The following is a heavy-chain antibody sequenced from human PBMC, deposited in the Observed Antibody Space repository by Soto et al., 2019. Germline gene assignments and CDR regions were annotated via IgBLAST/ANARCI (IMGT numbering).Heavy chain of an antibody. CDR3: ASPAGLQYNWNSGVWFDP. V-gene: IGHV1-69*13. CDR1: GGTFSSYA. Sequence: GASVKVSCKASGGTFSSYAISWVRQAPGQGLEWMGGIIPIFGTANYAQKFQGRVTITADESTSTAYMELSSLRSEDTAVYYCASPAGLQYNWNSGVWFDPWGQGTLVTISS. D-gene: IGHD1-7*01. CDR2: IIPIFGTA. J-gene: IGHJ5*02.